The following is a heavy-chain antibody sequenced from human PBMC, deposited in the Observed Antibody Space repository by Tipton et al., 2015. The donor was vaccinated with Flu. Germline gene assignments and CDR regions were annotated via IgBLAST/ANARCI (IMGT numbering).Heavy chain of an antibody. V-gene: IGHV3-48*03. CDR1: GFFFSAHE. Sequence: VQSGGSLRLSCVVSGFFFSAHEMHWVRQAPGKGLEWISYISRDSGRIEYADSVKGRFSISRDNAENSLYLHLNSLRAEDTATYYCATEPEFYNSGGLSYWGQGALVAVSS. CDR2: ISRDSGRI. J-gene: IGHJ4*02. CDR3: ATEPEFYNSGGLSY. D-gene: IGHD3-10*01.